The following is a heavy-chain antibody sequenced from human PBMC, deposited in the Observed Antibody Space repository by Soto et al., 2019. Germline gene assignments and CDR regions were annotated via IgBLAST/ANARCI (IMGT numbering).Heavy chain of an antibody. CDR3: PRDLSGNPGY. J-gene: IGHJ4*02. V-gene: IGHV1-18*01. CDR1: GYTFTSYG. Sequence: QVQLVQSGAEVKKPGASVKVSCKASGYTFTSYGISWVRQAPGQGLEWMGWISAYNGNTNYAPQLHGRVTMTTDTSTTTAYLELRSLTSDDTAAYYCPRDLSGNPGYWGQGTLVTVSS. D-gene: IGHD1-26*01. CDR2: ISAYNGNT.